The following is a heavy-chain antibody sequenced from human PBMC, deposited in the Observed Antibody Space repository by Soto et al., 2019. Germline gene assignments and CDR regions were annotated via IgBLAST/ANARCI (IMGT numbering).Heavy chain of an antibody. D-gene: IGHD3-22*01. CDR2: IKSKTDGGTT. Sequence: GSLRLSCAASGFTFTNAWINWVRQAPGKGLEWVGRIKSKTDGGTTDYAEPVKGRFAISRDDSNNMVYLQMNSMKIEDTAFYYFTTDSYSTIIIVRFDYWGQGTLVTVSS. V-gene: IGHV3-15*07. J-gene: IGHJ4*02. CDR1: GFTFTNAW. CDR3: TTDSYSTIIIVRFDY.